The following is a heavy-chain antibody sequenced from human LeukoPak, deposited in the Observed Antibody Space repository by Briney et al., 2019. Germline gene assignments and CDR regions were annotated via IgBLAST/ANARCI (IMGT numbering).Heavy chain of an antibody. Sequence: ASVKVSCKASGCTFTGYYMHWVRQAPGQGLEWMGWINPNSGGTNYAQKFQGRVTMTRDTSISTAYMELSRLRSDDTAVYYCARARYYYDSSGYLNWGQGTLVTVSS. CDR3: ARARYYYDSSGYLN. J-gene: IGHJ4*02. CDR2: INPNSGGT. CDR1: GCTFTGYY. V-gene: IGHV1-2*02. D-gene: IGHD3-22*01.